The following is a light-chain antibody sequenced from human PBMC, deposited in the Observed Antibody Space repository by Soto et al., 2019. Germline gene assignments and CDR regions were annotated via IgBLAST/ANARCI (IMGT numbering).Light chain of an antibody. Sequence: DIQMTHSPSTLSSSVGDRVTITCRASHSLSSRLAWYQQKPGKAPKLLIYDASSLQSGVPSRFSGSGAVTDFTRTISSLQPDEFATYYCQQYNSYWTFGQGTKVEIK. V-gene: IGKV1-5*01. J-gene: IGKJ1*01. CDR2: DAS. CDR3: QQYNSYWT. CDR1: HSLSSR.